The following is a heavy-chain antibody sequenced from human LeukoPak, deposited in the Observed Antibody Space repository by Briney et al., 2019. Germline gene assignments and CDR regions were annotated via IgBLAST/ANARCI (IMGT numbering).Heavy chain of an antibody. CDR3: ARQAQLVPRPFPFDP. CDR2: IIPIFGTA. J-gene: IGHJ5*02. CDR1: GGTFSSYA. Sequence: SVKVSCKASGGTFSSYAISWVRQAPGQGLEWMGGIIPIFGTANYAQKFQGRVTITADESTSTAYMELSSLRSEDTAVYYCARQAQLVPRPFPFDPWGQGTLVTVSS. V-gene: IGHV1-69*13. D-gene: IGHD1-1*01.